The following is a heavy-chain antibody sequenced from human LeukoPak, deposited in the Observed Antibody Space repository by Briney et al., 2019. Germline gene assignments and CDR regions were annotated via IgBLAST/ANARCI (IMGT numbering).Heavy chain of an antibody. D-gene: IGHD3-22*01. V-gene: IGHV3-33*01. Sequence: GRSLRLSCAASGFTFRTFGMHWVRQAPGKGLEWVAIIWYDGINKYCADSVKGRFTISRDNSKNTLYLQMNSLRAEDTAVYYCARDYYDSSGQLHAGAHAFDLWGQGTMVTVSS. J-gene: IGHJ3*01. CDR2: IWYDGINK. CDR3: ARDYYDSSGQLHAGAHAFDL. CDR1: GFTFRTFG.